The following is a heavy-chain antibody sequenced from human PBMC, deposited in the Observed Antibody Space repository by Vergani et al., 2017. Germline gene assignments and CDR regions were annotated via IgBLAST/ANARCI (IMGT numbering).Heavy chain of an antibody. Sequence: QVQLQESGPGLVKPSETLSLTCTVSGGSISSYYWSWIRQPPGKGLEWIGYINYSGSTNYNPSLKSRVTISVDTSKNQFSLKLSYVTAADTAVYYCAGGQGLRYCDWLSPGASYYFDYWGQGTLVTVSS. V-gene: IGHV4-59*01. CDR2: INYSGST. CDR3: AGGQGLRYCDWLSPGASYYFDY. CDR1: GGSISSYY. D-gene: IGHD3-9*01. J-gene: IGHJ4*02.